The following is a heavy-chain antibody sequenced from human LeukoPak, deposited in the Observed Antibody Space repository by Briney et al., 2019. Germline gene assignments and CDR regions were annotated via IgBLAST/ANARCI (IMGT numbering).Heavy chain of an antibody. CDR1: GFTFSSYG. Sequence: GGSLRLSCAASGFTFSSYGMHWVRQAPGKGLEWVAVISYDGSNKYYADSVKGRFTISRDNSKNTLYLQMNSLRAEDTAVYYCAELTTVTTWGVDYWGQGTLVTVSS. CDR3: AELTTVTTWGVDY. D-gene: IGHD4-17*01. J-gene: IGHJ4*02. CDR2: ISYDGSNK. V-gene: IGHV3-30*18.